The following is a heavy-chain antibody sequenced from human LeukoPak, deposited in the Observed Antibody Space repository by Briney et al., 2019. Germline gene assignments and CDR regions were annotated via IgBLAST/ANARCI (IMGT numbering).Heavy chain of an antibody. CDR2: ISSSSSYI. J-gene: IGHJ4*02. CDR1: GFTFSSYS. D-gene: IGHD1-1*01. CDR3: ARGGGETWNDNY. V-gene: IGHV3-21*01. Sequence: PGGSLRLSCAASGFTFSSYSMNWVRQAPGKGLEWVSSISSSSSYIYYADSVKGRFTISRDNAKNSLYLQMNSLRAEDTAVYYCARGGGETWNDNYWGQGTLVTVSS.